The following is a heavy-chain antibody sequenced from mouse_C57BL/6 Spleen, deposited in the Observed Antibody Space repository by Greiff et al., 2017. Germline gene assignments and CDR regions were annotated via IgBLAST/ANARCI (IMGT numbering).Heavy chain of an antibody. D-gene: IGHD2-4*01. V-gene: IGHV5-6*01. CDR3: ARHAAMITPYYFDD. Sequence: EVQLQESGGDLVKPGGSLKLSCAASGFSFTSYGMSWVRQTPDKRLEWVATISSGGSYTYYPDSVNGRFTISRDNAKNTLYLLIRSLKSEDTAMYYCARHAAMITPYYFDDWGQGTTLTVSS. CDR1: GFSFTSYG. J-gene: IGHJ2*01. CDR2: ISSGGSYT.